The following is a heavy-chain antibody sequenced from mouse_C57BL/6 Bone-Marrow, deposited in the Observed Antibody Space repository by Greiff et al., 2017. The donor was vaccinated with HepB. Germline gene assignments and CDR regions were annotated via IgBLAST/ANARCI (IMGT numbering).Heavy chain of an antibody. CDR2: ISDGGSYT. V-gene: IGHV5-4*01. CDR1: GFTFSSYA. D-gene: IGHD2-2*01. J-gene: IGHJ4*01. CDR3: ETCGYDVDYAMDY. Sequence: EVQRVESGEGLVKPGGSLKLSCAASGFTFSSYAMSWVRQTPEKRLEWVATISDGGSYTYYPDNVKGRFTISRDNAKNNLYLQMSHLKSEDTAMYYCETCGYDVDYAMDYWGQGTSVTVSS.